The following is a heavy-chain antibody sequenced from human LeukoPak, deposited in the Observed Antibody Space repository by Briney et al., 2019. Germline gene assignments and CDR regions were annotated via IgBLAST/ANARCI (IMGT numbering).Heavy chain of an antibody. CDR1: GFIFSNHW. Sequence: GGSLRLSCVASGFIFSNHWMTWVRQAPGKGLEWVAIIKPDGSENYHVDSVRGRFTISRDDAKNSLYLQMNSLRAEDTAFYYCAKGWGLRYSDPFDYWGQGTLVTVSS. CDR3: AKGWGLRYSDPFDY. D-gene: IGHD3-9*01. J-gene: IGHJ4*02. CDR2: IKPDGSEN. V-gene: IGHV3-7*03.